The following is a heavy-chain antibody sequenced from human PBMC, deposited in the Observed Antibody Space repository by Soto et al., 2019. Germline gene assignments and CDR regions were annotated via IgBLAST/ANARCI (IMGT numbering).Heavy chain of an antibody. D-gene: IGHD3-3*01. J-gene: IGHJ5*02. Sequence: SETLSLTYTVSGGSISRNYWSWIRQPPGKGLEWIGYIYYSGSTSYNPSLKSRVTISVDTSKNQFSLKLNSVTAADTAVYYCARHNTYYDFGTWGQGTLVTVSS. V-gene: IGHV4-59*08. CDR1: GGSISRNY. CDR3: ARHNTYYDFGT. CDR2: IYYSGST.